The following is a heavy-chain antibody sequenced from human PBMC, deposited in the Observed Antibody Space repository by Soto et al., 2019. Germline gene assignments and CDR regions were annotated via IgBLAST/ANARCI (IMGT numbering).Heavy chain of an antibody. D-gene: IGHD5-12*01. CDR3: ARDRPTLRDGYDY. CDR2: IYYSGST. CDR1: GGSISSYY. Sequence: SETLSLTCTVSGGSISSYYWSWIRQPPGKGLEWIGYIYYSGSTNYNPSLKSRVTISVDTSKNQFSLKLSSVTAADTAVYYCARDRPTLRDGYDYWGQGTLVTVSS. J-gene: IGHJ4*02. V-gene: IGHV4-59*01.